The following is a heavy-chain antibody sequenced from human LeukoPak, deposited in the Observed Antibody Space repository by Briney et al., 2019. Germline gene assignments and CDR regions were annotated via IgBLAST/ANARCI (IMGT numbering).Heavy chain of an antibody. CDR3: ARGAEYYYYVDV. V-gene: IGHV3-30*03. Sequence: GGSLRLSCAASGFTFSSYGMHWVRQAPGKGLEWVAVISYDGSNKYYADSVKGRFTISRDNSKNTLYLQMNSLRAEDTAVYYCARGAEYYYYVDVWGKGTTV. CDR2: ISYDGSNK. CDR1: GFTFSSYG. J-gene: IGHJ6*03.